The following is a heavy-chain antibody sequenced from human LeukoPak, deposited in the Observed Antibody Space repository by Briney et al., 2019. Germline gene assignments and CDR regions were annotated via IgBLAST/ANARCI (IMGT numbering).Heavy chain of an antibody. Sequence: SETLSLTCTVSGGXISSGDYYWSWIRQPPGKGLEWVGYIYYSGSTYYNPSLKSRVTISVDTSKNQFSLKLSSVTAADTAVYYCARAEDGYSGSYYDYWGQGTLVTVSS. V-gene: IGHV4-30-4*01. CDR1: GGXISSGDYY. CDR2: IYYSGST. CDR3: ARAEDGYSGSYYDY. J-gene: IGHJ4*02. D-gene: IGHD1-26*01.